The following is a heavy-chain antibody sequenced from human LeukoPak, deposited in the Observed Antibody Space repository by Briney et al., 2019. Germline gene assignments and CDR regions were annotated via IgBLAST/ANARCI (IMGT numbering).Heavy chain of an antibody. Sequence: PGGSLRLSCAASGFTFSSYWMHWVRQAPGRGLEWLSYISGNSGDTKYADSVKGRFTISRDNAENSLFLQMNGLTAEDTAVYYCVKDARLATIWGQGTLVTVSS. D-gene: IGHD5-12*01. CDR3: VKDARLATI. CDR1: GFTFSSYW. J-gene: IGHJ4*02. V-gene: IGHV3-48*01. CDR2: ISGNSGDT.